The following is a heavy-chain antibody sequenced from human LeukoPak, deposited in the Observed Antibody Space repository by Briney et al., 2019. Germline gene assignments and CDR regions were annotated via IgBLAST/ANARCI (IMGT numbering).Heavy chain of an antibody. D-gene: IGHD3-22*01. J-gene: IGHJ2*01. CDR3: ARTPYYYDSRGSPGDYWYFDL. CDR1: GFTFSSYW. CDR2: IKRDGSEK. V-gene: IGHV3-7*01. Sequence: GGSLRLTCAASGFTFSSYWMSWVRQAPGKGLEWLANIKRDGSEKYYVDSVKGRFTISRDNAKNSLYLQMNSLRAEDTAVYYCARTPYYYDSRGSPGDYWYFDLWGRGTLVTVSS.